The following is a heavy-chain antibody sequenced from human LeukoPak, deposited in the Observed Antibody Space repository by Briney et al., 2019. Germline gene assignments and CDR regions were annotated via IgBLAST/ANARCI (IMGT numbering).Heavy chain of an antibody. CDR1: GYTFTSYY. J-gene: IGHJ4*02. Sequence: GASVNVSCKASGYTFTSYYMHWVRQAPGQGLEWMGIINPSGGSTSYAQKFQGRVTMTRDTSTSTVYMELSSLRSEDTAVYYCARAGSDYCGGDCPKFDYWGQGTLVTVSS. D-gene: IGHD2-21*02. CDR2: INPSGGST. V-gene: IGHV1-46*01. CDR3: ARAGSDYCGGDCPKFDY.